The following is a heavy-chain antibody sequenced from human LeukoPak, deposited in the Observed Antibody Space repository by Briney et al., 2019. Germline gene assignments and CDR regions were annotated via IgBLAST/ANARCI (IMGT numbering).Heavy chain of an antibody. CDR2: IYTSGTT. V-gene: IGHV4-61*02. CDR1: GDSISSGSYY. D-gene: IGHD5-12*01. CDR3: GRVGPYIEFDS. J-gene: IGHJ5*01. Sequence: SETLSLTCTVSGDSISSGSYYWSWIRQPAGKGLEWIGRIYTSGTTYYNPSLKSRVTISVDTSKNQSSLQLSSIPASDTAVYYGGRVGPYIEFDSWGQGTLVIISS.